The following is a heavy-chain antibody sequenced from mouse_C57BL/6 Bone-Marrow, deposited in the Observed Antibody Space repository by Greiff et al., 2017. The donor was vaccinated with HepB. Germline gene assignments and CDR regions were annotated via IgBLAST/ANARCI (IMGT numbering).Heavy chain of an antibody. CDR2: IYPRDGST. D-gene: IGHD4-1*01. J-gene: IGHJ1*03. V-gene: IGHV1-78*01. CDR1: GYTFPDHT. CDR3: ARELGPYWYFDV. Sequence: VQLVESDAELVKPGASVKISCKVSGYTFPDHTIHWMKQRPEQGLEWIGYIYPRDGSTKYNEKFKGKATLTADKSSSTAYMQLNSLTSEDSAVYFCARELGPYWYFDVWGTGTTVTVSS.